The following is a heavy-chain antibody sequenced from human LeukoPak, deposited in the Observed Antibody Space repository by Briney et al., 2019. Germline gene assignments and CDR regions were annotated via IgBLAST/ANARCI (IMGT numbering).Heavy chain of an antibody. V-gene: IGHV3-7*01. CDR2: IKQDGSEK. J-gene: IGHJ6*03. CDR3: AREAWYQLLGYMDV. D-gene: IGHD2-2*01. Sequence: GGSLRLSCAASGFTFSSYWMSWVRQAPGKGLEWVANIKQDGSEKYYVDSVKGRFTISRDNAKNSLYLQMNGLRAEDTAVYYCAREAWYQLLGYMDVWGKGTTVTVSS. CDR1: GFTFSSYW.